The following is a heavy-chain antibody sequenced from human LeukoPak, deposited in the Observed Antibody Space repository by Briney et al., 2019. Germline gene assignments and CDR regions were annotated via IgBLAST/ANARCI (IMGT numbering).Heavy chain of an antibody. CDR2: ICPGDSLGDSNP. J-gene: IGHJ3*02. CDR3: VRDRITFGGVLAPQAFDI. V-gene: IGHV5-51*01. CDR1: GYIFSNYW. Sequence: GESLKISCKDSGYIFSNYWIGWVRQLPGKGLEWMGIICPGDSLGDSNPRYSPSFQGQVTISADKSISTAYLQWSSLKASDTAMYFCVRDRITFGGVLAPQAFDIWGQGTMVTVS. D-gene: IGHD3-16*02.